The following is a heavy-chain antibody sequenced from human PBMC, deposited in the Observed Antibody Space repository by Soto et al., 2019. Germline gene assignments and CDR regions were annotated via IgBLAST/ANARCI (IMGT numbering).Heavy chain of an antibody. D-gene: IGHD4-17*01. Sequence: SETLSLTCTVSGGSVSSGSYYWSWIRQPPGKGLECIGYIYYSGSTNYNPSLKSRVTISIDTSKSLFSLKLSSLTSADTAVYFCARAYYGDYPYFDYWGQGALVTVSS. CDR3: ARAYYGDYPYFDY. J-gene: IGHJ4*02. CDR1: GGSVSSGSYY. CDR2: IYYSGST. V-gene: IGHV4-61*01.